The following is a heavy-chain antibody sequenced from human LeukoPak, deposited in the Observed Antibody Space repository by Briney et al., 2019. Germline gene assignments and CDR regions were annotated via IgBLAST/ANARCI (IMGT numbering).Heavy chain of an antibody. V-gene: IGHV3-23*01. Sequence: GGSLRLSCAASGLTFSSHGMTWVRQAPGKGLEWVSTISGSGDNTYYADSVKGRFTISRDNSKNTLYLQMNSLRAEDTAVYYCAKVTYGSGTYGAFDYWGQGTLVTVSS. J-gene: IGHJ4*02. CDR1: GLTFSSHG. CDR3: AKVTYGSGTYGAFDY. D-gene: IGHD3-10*01. CDR2: ISGSGDNT.